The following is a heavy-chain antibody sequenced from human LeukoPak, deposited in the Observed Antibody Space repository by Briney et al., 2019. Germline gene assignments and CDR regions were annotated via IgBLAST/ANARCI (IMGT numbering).Heavy chain of an antibody. CDR3: AAAVAGSNYYYYGMDA. D-gene: IGHD6-19*01. CDR1: GDSVSSDSAA. J-gene: IGHJ6*02. V-gene: IGHV6-1*01. CDR2: TYYRSKWYN. Sequence: SQTLSLTCAISGDSVSSDSAAWNWIRQSPSRGLEWLGRTYYRSKWYNDYAVSVKSRITINPDTSKNQFSLQLNSVTPEDTAVYYCAAAVAGSNYYYYGMDAWGQGTTVTVSS.